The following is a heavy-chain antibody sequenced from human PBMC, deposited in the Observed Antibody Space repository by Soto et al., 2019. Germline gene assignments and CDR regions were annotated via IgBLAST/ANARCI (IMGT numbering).Heavy chain of an antibody. CDR1: GFTFSSYV. V-gene: IGHV3-30-3*01. CDR2: ISYDGNNK. D-gene: IGHD2-15*01. Sequence: QVQLVESGGGVVQPGRSLRLSCAASGFTFSSYVMHWVRQAPGKGLEWVAVISYDGNNKYYADSVKGRFTISRDNSKNTLYLPMNSLGAEDTAVYYCARAGCDGGRCYTLVGLRYGMDVWGQGTTVTVSS. CDR3: ARAGCDGGRCYTLVGLRYGMDV. J-gene: IGHJ6*02.